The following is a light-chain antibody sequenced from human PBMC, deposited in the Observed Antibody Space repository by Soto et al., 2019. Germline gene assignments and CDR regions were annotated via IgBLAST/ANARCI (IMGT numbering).Light chain of an antibody. V-gene: IGKV1-39*01. CDR1: QSITHY. CDR2: ITS. J-gene: IGKJ2*01. CDR3: QQSYNTPYT. Sequence: DIQMTQSPSSLSASVGDRVTITCRASQSITHYLNWYQQKPGKGPTLLIYITSSLQSGVPSRFSGSGSGTDFTLTISSLHPEDFATYYCQQSYNTPYTFGQGTKLEIK.